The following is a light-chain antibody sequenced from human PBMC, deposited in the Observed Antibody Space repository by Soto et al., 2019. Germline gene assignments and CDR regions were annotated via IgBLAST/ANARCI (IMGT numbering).Light chain of an antibody. CDR1: QSVSNNY. J-gene: IGKJ1*01. CDR2: GAS. V-gene: IGKV3-20*01. Sequence: IVLTKYRGTVSLSPGERATVSCRASQSVSNNYLAWYQQRPGQAPRVLIYGASDRATGIPDRFSGSGSGTEFTLSSSRLEPEDFSVYYCEQYGISGAFGEGTKVDIK. CDR3: EQYGISGA.